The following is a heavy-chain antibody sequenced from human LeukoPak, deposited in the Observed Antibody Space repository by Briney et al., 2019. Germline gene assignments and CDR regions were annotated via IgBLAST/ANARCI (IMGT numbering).Heavy chain of an antibody. CDR1: GFTFSSYA. D-gene: IGHD2-2*01. V-gene: IGHV3-23*01. J-gene: IGHJ4*02. CDR3: AISDCSSTSCLTIDY. Sequence: GGSLRLSCAASGFTFSSYAMSWVRQAPGKGLEWVSAISGSGGSTYYADSVKGRFTISRDNSKNTLYLQMNSLRAEDTAVYYCAISDCSSTSCLTIDYWGQGTLVTVSS. CDR2: ISGSGGST.